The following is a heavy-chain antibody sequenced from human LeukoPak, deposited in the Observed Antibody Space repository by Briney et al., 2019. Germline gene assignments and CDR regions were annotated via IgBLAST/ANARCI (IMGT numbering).Heavy chain of an antibody. V-gene: IGHV3-23*01. Sequence: GGSLRLSCAASGFTFSNYAMTWVRQAPGKGLEWVSAISGSGLTTYYADSVKGRFTISRDNSKNTLYLQMNSLRAEDTAVYYCAKGSTIFGVVIKLHAFDIWGQGTMVTVSS. CDR2: ISGSGLTT. J-gene: IGHJ3*02. CDR3: AKGSTIFGVVIKLHAFDI. CDR1: GFTFSNYA. D-gene: IGHD3-3*01.